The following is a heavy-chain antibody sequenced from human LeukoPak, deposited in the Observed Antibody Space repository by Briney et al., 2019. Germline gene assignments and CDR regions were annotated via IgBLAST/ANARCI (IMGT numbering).Heavy chain of an antibody. J-gene: IGHJ5*02. CDR2: IKQDGSEK. Sequence: GGSLRLSCAASGFTFSSYAMSWVRQAPGKGLEWVANIKQDGSEKYYVDSVKGRFTISRDNAKNSLYLQMNSLRAEDTAVYYCARNGGTFGVVMRFDPWGQGTLVTVSS. D-gene: IGHD3-3*01. CDR3: ARNGGTFGVVMRFDP. CDR1: GFTFSSYA. V-gene: IGHV3-7*01.